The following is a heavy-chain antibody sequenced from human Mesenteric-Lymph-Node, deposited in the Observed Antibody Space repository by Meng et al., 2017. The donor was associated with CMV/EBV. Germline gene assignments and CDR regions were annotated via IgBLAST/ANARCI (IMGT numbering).Heavy chain of an antibody. CDR3: ARNRSRVTETSRYNWVDP. CDR2: VYYSGST. J-gene: IGHJ5*02. Sequence: SGSNDYWGWIRQPPGKGLEWIASVYYSGSTSYNPSLKSRVSMSVDTSKNQFSLELSAVTPADTAVYYCARNRSRVTETSRYNWVDPWGRGILVTVSS. V-gene: IGHV4-39*01. D-gene: IGHD2-2*01. CDR1: SGSNDY.